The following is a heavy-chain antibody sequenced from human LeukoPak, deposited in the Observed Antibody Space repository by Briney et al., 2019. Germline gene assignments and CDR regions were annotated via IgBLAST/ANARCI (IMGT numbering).Heavy chain of an antibody. CDR1: GGSISSSSYY. Sequence: PSETLSLTCTVSGGSISSSSYYWGWIRQPPGKGLEWIGEINHSGSTNYNPSLKSRVTISVDTSKNQFSLKLSSVTAADTAVYYCARRVYSGSYYFNYYYYYYMDVWGKGTTVTISS. D-gene: IGHD1-26*01. J-gene: IGHJ6*03. CDR2: INHSGST. CDR3: ARRVYSGSYYFNYYYYYYMDV. V-gene: IGHV4-39*07.